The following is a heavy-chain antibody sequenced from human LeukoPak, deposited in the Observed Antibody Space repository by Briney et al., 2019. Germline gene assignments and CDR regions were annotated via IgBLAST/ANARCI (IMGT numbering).Heavy chain of an antibody. CDR3: AREWVSGYYYGMDV. CDR2: INPSGGST. CDR1: GYTLTSYY. D-gene: IGHD1-26*01. Sequence: GASVKVSCKVSGYTLTSYYMHWVRQAPGQGLEWMGIINPSGGSTSSAQKFQGRVTMTRDTCTSTVYMELSSLRSEDTAVYYCAREWVSGYYYGMDVWGQGTTVTVSS. V-gene: IGHV1-46*01. J-gene: IGHJ6*02.